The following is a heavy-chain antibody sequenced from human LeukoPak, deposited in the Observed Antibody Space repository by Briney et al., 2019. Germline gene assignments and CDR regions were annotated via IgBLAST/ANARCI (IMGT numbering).Heavy chain of an antibody. CDR1: GGSISSYY. J-gene: IGHJ4*02. Sequence: SETLSLTCTVSGGSISSYYWSWIRQPPGKGLGWIGYIYYSGSTNYNPSLKSRVTISVDTSKNQFSLKLSSVTAADTAVYYCARAYYYGSGSYYSLPIFDYWGQGTLVTVSS. CDR2: IYYSGST. CDR3: ARAYYYGSGSYYSLPIFDY. D-gene: IGHD3-10*01. V-gene: IGHV4-59*01.